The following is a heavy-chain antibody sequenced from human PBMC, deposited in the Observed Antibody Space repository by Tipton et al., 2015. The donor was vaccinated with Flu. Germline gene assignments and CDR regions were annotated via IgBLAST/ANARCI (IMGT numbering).Heavy chain of an antibody. D-gene: IGHD3-10*01. CDR1: GYSISSGYY. J-gene: IGHJ4*02. CDR3: ATYYYGSGTQSAFDY. Sequence: TLSLTCTVSGYSISSGYYWGWIRQPPGKGLEWIGSIFHGGSTYYNPSLKSRVTISVDTSKNQFSLKLSSVTAADTAVYYCATYYYGSGTQSAFDYGGQGTLVTVSS. CDR2: IFHGGST. V-gene: IGHV4-38-2*02.